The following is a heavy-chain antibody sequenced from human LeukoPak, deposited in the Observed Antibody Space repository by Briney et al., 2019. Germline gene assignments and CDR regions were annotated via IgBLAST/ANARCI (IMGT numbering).Heavy chain of an antibody. Sequence: ASVKVSCXASGGTFSSYAISWVRLAPGQGLGWMGRIIPIFGTANYAQKFQGRVTITTDESTSTAYMELSSLRSEDTAVYYCARDGIAGKDYYYYMDVWGKGTTVTVSS. CDR1: GGTFSSYA. V-gene: IGHV1-69*05. CDR3: ARDGIAGKDYYYYMDV. J-gene: IGHJ6*03. D-gene: IGHD6-13*01. CDR2: IIPIFGTA.